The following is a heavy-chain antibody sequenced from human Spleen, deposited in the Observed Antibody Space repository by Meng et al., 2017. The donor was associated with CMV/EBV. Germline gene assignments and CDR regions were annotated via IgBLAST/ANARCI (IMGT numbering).Heavy chain of an antibody. CDR1: TFSSYD. J-gene: IGHJ4*02. V-gene: IGHV1-8*01. CDR2: MNPNNGNT. CDR3: ARGGISDFWSGYYATIDH. Sequence: TFSSYDINWVRQATGQGLEWMGWMNPNNGNTGYAQKFQGRVTMTRNTSISTAYMELSSLRSEDTAVYYCARGGISDFWSGYYATIDHWGQGTLVTVSS. D-gene: IGHD3-3*01.